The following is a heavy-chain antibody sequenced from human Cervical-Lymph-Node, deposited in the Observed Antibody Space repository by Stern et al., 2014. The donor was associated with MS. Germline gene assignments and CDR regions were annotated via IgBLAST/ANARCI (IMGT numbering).Heavy chain of an antibody. CDR2: IGTAGDT. J-gene: IGHJ4*02. Sequence: QLVQSGGGLVQPGGSLRLSCAASGFTFSSYDMHWVRQATGKDLEWVSAIGTAGDTYYPGSVKGRFTISRENAKNSLYLQMNSLRAGDTAVYYCARDRGSSGWFDYWGQGTLVTVSS. CDR1: GFTFSSYD. V-gene: IGHV3-13*01. CDR3: ARDRGSSGWFDY. D-gene: IGHD6-19*01.